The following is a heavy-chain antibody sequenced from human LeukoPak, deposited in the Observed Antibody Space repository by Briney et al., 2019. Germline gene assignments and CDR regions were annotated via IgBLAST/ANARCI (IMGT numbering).Heavy chain of an antibody. D-gene: IGHD4-17*01. CDR2: IKQDGREK. CDR3: ARGHGDYDY. CDR1: GFTFSSYW. J-gene: IGHJ4*02. V-gene: IGHV3-7*01. Sequence: PGGTLRLSCAASGFTFSSYWMSWVRQAPGKGLERVANIKQDGREKYYVDSVKGRFTISRDNAKNSLYMQMNSLRAEDTAVYYCARGHGDYDYWGQGTLVTVSS.